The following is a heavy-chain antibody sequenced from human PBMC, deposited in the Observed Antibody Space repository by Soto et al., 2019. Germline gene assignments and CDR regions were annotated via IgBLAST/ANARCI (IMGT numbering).Heavy chain of an antibody. CDR2: IRSKANSYAT. J-gene: IGHJ4*02. D-gene: IGHD3-10*01. V-gene: IGHV3-73*02. Sequence: EVQLVESGGGLVQPGGSLKLSCAASGFTFSGSAMHWVRQASGKGLEWVGRIRSKANSYATAYAASVKGRFTISSDDSKNTAYLQMNSLKTEDTAVYYCTRSITMVRGVSFDYWGQGTLVTVSS. CDR3: TRSITMVRGVSFDY. CDR1: GFTFSGSA.